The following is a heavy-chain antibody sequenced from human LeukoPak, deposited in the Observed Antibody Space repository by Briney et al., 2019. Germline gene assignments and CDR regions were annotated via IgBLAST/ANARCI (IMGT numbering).Heavy chain of an antibody. J-gene: IGHJ5*02. CDR2: IYPGDSDT. D-gene: IGHD2-2*01. Sequence: GESLKISCKGSGYSFTSYWIGWVRQMPGKGLEWMGIIYPGDSDTRYSPSFQGQVTISADKSISTAYLQWSSLKASDTAMYYCARRVGYCSSTSCYENWFDPWGQGTLVTASS. CDR1: GYSFTSYW. V-gene: IGHV5-51*01. CDR3: ARRVGYCSSTSCYENWFDP.